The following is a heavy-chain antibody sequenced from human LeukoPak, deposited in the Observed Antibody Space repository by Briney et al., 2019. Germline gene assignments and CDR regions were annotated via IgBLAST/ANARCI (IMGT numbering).Heavy chain of an antibody. J-gene: IGHJ4*02. CDR3: AREEMAARLPPFDY. D-gene: IGHD6-6*01. CDR2: IRYDGSNK. V-gene: IGHV3-30*02. CDR1: GFTFSSYG. Sequence: PGGSLRLSCAASGFTFSSYGMHWVRQAPGKGLEWVAFIRYDGSNKYYADSVKGRFTISRDNSKNTLYLQMNSLRAEDTAVYYCAREEMAARLPPFDYWGQGTLVTVSS.